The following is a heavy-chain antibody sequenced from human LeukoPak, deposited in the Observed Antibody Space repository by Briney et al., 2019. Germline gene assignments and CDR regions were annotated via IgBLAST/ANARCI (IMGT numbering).Heavy chain of an antibody. CDR3: ASRDY. CDR2: ISPSSSSI. Sequence: PAGSLRLSCVASGFTFSTYSMNWVRQAPGKGLEWVSYISPSSSSIYYADSVKGRFTISRDNAKNSLYLQMNSLRDEDTAVYYCASRDYWGQETRVTVSS. V-gene: IGHV3-48*02. J-gene: IGHJ4*02. CDR1: GFTFSTYS.